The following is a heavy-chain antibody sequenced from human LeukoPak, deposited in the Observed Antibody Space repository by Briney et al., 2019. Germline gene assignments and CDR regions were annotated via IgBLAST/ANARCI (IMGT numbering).Heavy chain of an antibody. V-gene: IGHV3-30*03. CDR1: GFSISKYA. Sequence: GGSLRLSCAASGFSISKYAMHWVRQAPGKGLEWVAVISYDGSNKYYADSVKGRFTISRDNAKNMLYLQMNSLRAEDTAVYYCARESYCSGGSCYSGRAFDIWGQGTMVTVSS. J-gene: IGHJ3*02. D-gene: IGHD2-15*01. CDR3: ARESYCSGGSCYSGRAFDI. CDR2: ISYDGSNK.